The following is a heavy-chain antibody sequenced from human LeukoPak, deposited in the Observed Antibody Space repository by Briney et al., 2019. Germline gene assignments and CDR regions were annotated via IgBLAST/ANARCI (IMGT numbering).Heavy chain of an antibody. CDR1: GGTFSSYA. J-gene: IGHJ5*02. CDR3: ARDYYGSGSFDP. Sequence: ASVKVSCKASGGTFSSYAISWVRQAPGQGLEWMGGIIPIFGTANYAQKFQGRVTITADESTSTAYMELSSLRSEDTAVYYCARDYYGSGSFDPWSQGTLVTVSS. D-gene: IGHD3-10*01. CDR2: IIPIFGTA. V-gene: IGHV1-69*13.